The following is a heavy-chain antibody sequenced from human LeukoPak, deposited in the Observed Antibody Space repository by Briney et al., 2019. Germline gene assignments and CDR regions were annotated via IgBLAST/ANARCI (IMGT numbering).Heavy chain of an antibody. CDR3: ARGTMFPYYFDY. CDR2: ISGSGGNT. D-gene: IGHD3-10*02. Sequence: GGTLRLSCAASGFTFSSYAMNWVRQVPGKGLEWVSSISGSGGNTYYADSVKSRFTISRDNSKNTLYLQMNSLRAEDTAVYYCARGTMFPYYFDYWGQGTLVTVSS. CDR1: GFTFSSYA. J-gene: IGHJ4*02. V-gene: IGHV3-23*01.